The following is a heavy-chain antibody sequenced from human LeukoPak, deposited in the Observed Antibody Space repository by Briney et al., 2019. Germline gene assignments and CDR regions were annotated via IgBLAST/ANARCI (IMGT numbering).Heavy chain of an antibody. D-gene: IGHD2-2*02. CDR3: VREVVVPAAIRAYYYYYGMDV. CDR1: GFTFSDYY. Sequence: GGSLRLSCAASGFTFSDYYMSWIRQAPGKGLEWGSYISSSGSTIYYADSVKGRFTISRDNAKNSLYLQMNSLRAEDTAVYYCVREVVVPAAIRAYYYYYGMDVWGQGTTVTVSS. J-gene: IGHJ6*02. V-gene: IGHV3-11*01. CDR2: ISSSGSTI.